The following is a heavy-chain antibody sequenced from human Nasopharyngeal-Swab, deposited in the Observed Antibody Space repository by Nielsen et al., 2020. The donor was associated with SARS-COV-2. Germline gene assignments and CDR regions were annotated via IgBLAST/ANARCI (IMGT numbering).Heavy chain of an antibody. Sequence: GGSLRLSCAASGFTFSNSDMSWVRQAPGKGLEWVSGIARSGTTIYYADSVKGRFTISRDDAKNSLFLQMNSLRAEDTAVYYCASPLPLDYWGQGTLVTVSS. V-gene: IGHV3-48*03. CDR2: IARSGTTI. CDR3: ASPLPLDY. CDR1: GFTFSNSD. J-gene: IGHJ4*02.